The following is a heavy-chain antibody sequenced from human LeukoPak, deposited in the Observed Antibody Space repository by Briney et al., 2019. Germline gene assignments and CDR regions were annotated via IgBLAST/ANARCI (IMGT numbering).Heavy chain of an antibody. V-gene: IGHV3-9*01. Sequence: PGSSLRLSCAASGFTFDDYAMHWVRQAPGQGLEWMSGISWNSGSIGYADSVKGRFTISRDNAKNTPYLQMNSLRAEDTAVYYCASEGTTGTTWGPDYWGQGTLVTVSS. D-gene: IGHD1-1*01. CDR3: ASEGTTGTTWGPDY. CDR1: GFTFDDYA. J-gene: IGHJ4*02. CDR2: ISWNSGSI.